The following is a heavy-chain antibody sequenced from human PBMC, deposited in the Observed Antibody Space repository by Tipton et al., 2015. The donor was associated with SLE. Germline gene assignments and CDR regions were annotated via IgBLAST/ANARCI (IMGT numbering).Heavy chain of an antibody. J-gene: IGHJ4*02. CDR3: ARDQGWLQFGLDY. V-gene: IGHV4-59*11. CDR1: GGSIRSHY. CDR2: VRYSRNT. Sequence: LRLSCNVSGGSIRSHYWSWIRQSPGKGLEWIGYVRYSRNTNYNSSLKSRVTISVDTSKNQFSLKLNSVTAADTAVYYCARDQGWLQFGLDYWGQGILVAVSS. D-gene: IGHD5-24*01.